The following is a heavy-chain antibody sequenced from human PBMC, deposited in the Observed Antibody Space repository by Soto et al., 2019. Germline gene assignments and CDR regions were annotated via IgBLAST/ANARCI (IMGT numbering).Heavy chain of an antibody. CDR3: ARDHYCSGGSCHGGSYYYYGMDV. D-gene: IGHD2-15*01. CDR1: GGSISSYY. J-gene: IGHJ6*02. Sequence: PSETLSLTCTVSGGSISSYYWSWIRQPPGKGLEWIGYIYYSGSTNYNPSLKSRVTISVDTSKNQFSLKLSSVTAADTAVYYCARDHYCSGGSCHGGSYYYYGMDVWGQGTTVTVSS. V-gene: IGHV4-59*01. CDR2: IYYSGST.